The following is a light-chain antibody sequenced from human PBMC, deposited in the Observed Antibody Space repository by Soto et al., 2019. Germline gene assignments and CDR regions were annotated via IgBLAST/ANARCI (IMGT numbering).Light chain of an antibody. J-gene: IGKJ1*01. CDR2: SAS. CDR1: QGIGSF. V-gene: IGKV1-9*01. CDR3: QQFNSYPPT. Sequence: DIQLTQSPSFLPASVGDRVTITCRASQGIGSFLAWYQQKPGKAPRLLIYSASTLQSGVSLRFSGSGSGTEFTLTISSLQSEDFATYYCQQFNSYPPTFGQGTKVEIK.